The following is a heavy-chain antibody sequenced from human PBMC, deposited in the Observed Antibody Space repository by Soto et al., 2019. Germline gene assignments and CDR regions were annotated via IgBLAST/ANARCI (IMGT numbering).Heavy chain of an antibody. CDR1: GGTFSSFG. CDR3: ARDRSMDGYNSRSFDY. J-gene: IGHJ4*02. V-gene: IGHV1-69*01. Sequence: QVQLEQSGAEVKKPGSSVKVSCKASGGTFSSFGFNWVRQAPGQGLEWMGGIIPLFGTANYAEKFQGRVTISADESTSTAYMELISLRSEDTALYYCARDRSMDGYNSRSFDYWGQGTLVTVS. D-gene: IGHD5-12*01. CDR2: IIPLFGTA.